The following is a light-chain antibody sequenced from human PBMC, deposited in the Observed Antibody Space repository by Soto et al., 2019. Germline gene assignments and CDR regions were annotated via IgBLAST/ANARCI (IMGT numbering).Light chain of an antibody. CDR1: QGIKSY. V-gene: IGKV1-9*01. CDR3: QHYNSYSEA. CDR2: AAS. Sequence: IQLTQSPSSLSASVGDRVTITCRASQGIKSYLAWYQQKPGKAPKLLIYAASTLQSGVPSRFSGSGSGTEFTLTISSLQPDDFATYYCQHYNSYSEAFGQGTKVDI. J-gene: IGKJ1*01.